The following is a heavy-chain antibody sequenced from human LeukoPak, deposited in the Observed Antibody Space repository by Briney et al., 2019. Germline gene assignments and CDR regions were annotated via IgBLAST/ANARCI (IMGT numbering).Heavy chain of an antibody. J-gene: IGHJ4*02. D-gene: IGHD2-15*01. CDR3: AREFNSLLLDCSGGQCLFMS. CDR2: IKPDGSEK. V-gene: IGHV3-7*01. CDR1: HFTFTTYW. Sequence: GGSLRLSCAASHFTFTTYWMSWVRQAPGKGLEWVANIKPDGSEKYYVDSVKGRFTISRDNAKNSLYLQMNSLRAEDTAMYYCAREFNSLLLDCSGGQCLFMSWGQGILVTVSS.